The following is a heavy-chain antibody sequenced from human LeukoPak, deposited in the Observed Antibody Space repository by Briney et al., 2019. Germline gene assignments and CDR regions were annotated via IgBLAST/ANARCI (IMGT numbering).Heavy chain of an antibody. D-gene: IGHD3-10*01. CDR2: INHSGST. Sequence: SETLSLTCAVYGGSFSGYCWSWIRQPPGKGLEWIGEINHSGSTNYNPSLKSRVTISVDTSKNQFSLKLSSVTAADTAVYYCARRWGFGELSVYNWFDPWGQGTLVTVSS. V-gene: IGHV4-34*01. CDR1: GGSFSGYC. J-gene: IGHJ5*02. CDR3: ARRWGFGELSVYNWFDP.